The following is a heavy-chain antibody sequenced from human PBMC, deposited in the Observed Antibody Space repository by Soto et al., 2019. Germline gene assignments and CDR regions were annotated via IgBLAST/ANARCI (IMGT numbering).Heavy chain of an antibody. CDR3: ARVAAAAGSPERTLPHHYGPLRYYYYGMDV. CDR1: GYSFTSYW. CDR2: IYPGDSDT. J-gene: IGHJ6*02. V-gene: IGHV5-51*01. D-gene: IGHD6-13*01. Sequence: GESLKISCKGSGYSFTSYWIGWVRQMPGKGLEWMGIIYPGDSDTRYSPSFQGQVTISADKSISTAYLQWSSLKSSDTAMYYCARVAAAAGSPERTLPHHYGPLRYYYYGMDVWGQGTTVTVSS.